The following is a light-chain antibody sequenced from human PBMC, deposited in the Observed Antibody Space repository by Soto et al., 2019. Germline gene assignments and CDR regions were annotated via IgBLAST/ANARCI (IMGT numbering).Light chain of an antibody. CDR3: QQANSFPWT. Sequence: EIVMTQSPATLSVSPGERATLSCRTSQSVSTNLAWYQQKPGQAPRLLIYGASTRATGIPARFSGSGSGTEFTLTISSLQPEDFATYYCQQANSFPWTFGQGTKVDI. J-gene: IGKJ1*01. CDR1: QSVSTN. V-gene: IGKV3-15*01. CDR2: GAS.